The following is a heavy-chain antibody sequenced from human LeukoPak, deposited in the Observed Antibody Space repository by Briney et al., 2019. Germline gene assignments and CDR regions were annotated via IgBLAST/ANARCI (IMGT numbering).Heavy chain of an antibody. J-gene: IGHJ4*02. Sequence: SETLSLTCAVYGGSLSGYYWTWICQTPGKRLEWIGEINYSGNTNYNRSLKSRVTISADTSKNQFSLRLSAVTAADTAVYYCARRGTAYCRGGNCYSDKYFDYWGQGTQVTVSS. D-gene: IGHD2-15*01. CDR1: GGSLSGYY. CDR3: ARRGTAYCRGGNCYSDKYFDY. V-gene: IGHV4-34*01. CDR2: INYSGNT.